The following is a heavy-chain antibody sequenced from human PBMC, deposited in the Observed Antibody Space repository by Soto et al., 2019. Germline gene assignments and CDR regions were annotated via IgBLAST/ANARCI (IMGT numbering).Heavy chain of an antibody. CDR2: VRQDGGQT. CDR1: GFSFTTYW. J-gene: IGHJ4*02. CDR3: ASQRNYGEHDY. V-gene: IGHV3-7*01. D-gene: IGHD4-17*01. Sequence: GGSLRLSCGTSGFSFTTYWMSWVRQAPGKGLEWLANVRQDGGQTYYVDSVKGRFVISRDNTKNSVFLQMNSLTVEDTAVYFCASQRNYGEHDYWGQGTLVTVSS.